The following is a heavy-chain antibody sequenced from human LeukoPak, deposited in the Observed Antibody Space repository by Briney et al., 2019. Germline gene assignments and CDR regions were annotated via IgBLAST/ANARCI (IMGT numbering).Heavy chain of an antibody. D-gene: IGHD3-22*01. V-gene: IGHV3-23*01. Sequence: GGSLRLSCAASGFTFSSYAMSWVRQAPGKGLEWVSAISGSGGSTYYADSVKGRFTTSRDNSKNTLYLQMNSLRAEDTAVYYCAKDPYYYDSSGYSFWYYYYYMDVWGKGTTVTISS. CDR2: ISGSGGST. CDR1: GFTFSSYA. J-gene: IGHJ6*03. CDR3: AKDPYYYDSSGYSFWYYYYYMDV.